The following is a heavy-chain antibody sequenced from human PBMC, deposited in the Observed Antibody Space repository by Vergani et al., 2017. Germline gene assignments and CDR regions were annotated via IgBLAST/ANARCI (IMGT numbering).Heavy chain of an antibody. CDR1: GYTFTSYY. J-gene: IGHJ4*02. CDR3: ARNYGDYDPFFDY. Sequence: QVQLVQSGAEVKKPGASVKVSCKASGYTFTSYYMHWVRQAPGQGLEWMGGIIPIFGTANYAQKFQGRVTITADESTSTAYMELSSLRSEDTAVYYCARNYGDYDPFFDYWGQGTLVTVSS. D-gene: IGHD4-17*01. V-gene: IGHV1-69*01. CDR2: IIPIFGTA.